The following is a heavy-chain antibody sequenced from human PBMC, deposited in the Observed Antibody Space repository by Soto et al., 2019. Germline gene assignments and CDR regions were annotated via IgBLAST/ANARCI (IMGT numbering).Heavy chain of an antibody. CDR2: ISAYNGNT. V-gene: IGHV1-18*01. J-gene: IGHJ6*02. CDR3: ARQQWLYYYYGMDV. CDR1: GYTFTTYG. Sequence: QVQLVQSGAEVKKPGASVKVSCKASGYTFTTYGISWVRQAPGQGLEWMGWISAYNGNTNYAQKIQGRVTMTTDTSTSTAYMELRSLRSDDTAVYYCARQQWLYYYYGMDVWSQGTTVTVSS. D-gene: IGHD6-19*01.